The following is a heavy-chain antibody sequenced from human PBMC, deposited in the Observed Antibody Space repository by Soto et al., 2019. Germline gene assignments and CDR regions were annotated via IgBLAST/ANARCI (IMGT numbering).Heavy chain of an antibody. V-gene: IGHV3-74*01. CDR1: GFTFSNYW. D-gene: IGHD2-8*01. Sequence: EVQLVESGGALVQPGGSLRLSCAASGFTFSNYWMHWVRQAPGKGLVWISRMNSDGSNTVYADAVKGRFTISRDNAKNTLYLQMNSLSVEGTAVYYCATSKGGVSNGPNTYWGQGTLVTVSS. J-gene: IGHJ4*02. CDR3: ATSKGGVSNGPNTY. CDR2: MNSDGSNT.